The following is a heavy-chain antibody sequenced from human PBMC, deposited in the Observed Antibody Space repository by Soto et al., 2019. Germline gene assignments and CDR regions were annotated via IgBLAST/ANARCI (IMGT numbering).Heavy chain of an antibody. V-gene: IGHV4-34*01. Sequence: QVQLQQWGAGLLKPSETLSLTCAVYGGSFSGYYWSWIRQPPGKGLEWIGEINHSGSTNYNPALKSRVTISVDTSTNQFALKLSSVTAADTAVYYCARVREMATLFDYWGQGTLVTVSS. CDR1: GGSFSGYY. CDR3: ARVREMATLFDY. CDR2: INHSGST. J-gene: IGHJ4*02. D-gene: IGHD5-12*01.